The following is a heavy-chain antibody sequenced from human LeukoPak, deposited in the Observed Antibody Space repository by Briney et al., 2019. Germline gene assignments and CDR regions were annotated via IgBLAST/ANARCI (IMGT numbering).Heavy chain of an antibody. Sequence: ASVRVSYKASGYTFTIYDINWVRQAPGEGVGWVGWMNPNSGNTGYAQKFQGRVTMTRNTSISTAYMELSSLRSEDTAVYYCARTRTVTIRKNWFDPWGQGTMVTVSS. J-gene: IGHJ3*01. V-gene: IGHV1-8*01. D-gene: IGHD4-17*01. CDR2: MNPNSGNT. CDR3: ARTRTVTIRKNWFDP. CDR1: GYTFTIYD.